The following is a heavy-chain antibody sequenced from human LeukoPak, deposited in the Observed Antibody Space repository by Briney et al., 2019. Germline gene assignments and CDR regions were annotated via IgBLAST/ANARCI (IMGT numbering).Heavy chain of an antibody. Sequence: ASVKVSCKASGYTFTSYYMHWVRQAPGQGLEWMGIINPSGGSTSYAQKFQGRGTMTRDTSTSTVYMELSSLRSDDTALYYCAVALPSCYAFDIWGQGTMVTVSS. CDR2: INPSGGST. D-gene: IGHD2-2*01. J-gene: IGHJ3*02. CDR1: GYTFTSYY. CDR3: AVALPSCYAFDI. V-gene: IGHV1-46*01.